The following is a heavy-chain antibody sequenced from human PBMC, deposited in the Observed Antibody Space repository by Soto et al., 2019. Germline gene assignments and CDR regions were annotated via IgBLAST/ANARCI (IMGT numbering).Heavy chain of an antibody. CDR3: ARGVRSGFGVVIYFDY. J-gene: IGHJ4*02. V-gene: IGHV4-31*03. Sequence: QVQLQESGPGLVKPSQTLSLTCTVSGGSISSGGYYWSWIRQHPGKGLEWIGYIYYSGSTYYNPSLKSRVTISVDTSKNQFSLQLSSVTAADTAVYYCARGVRSGFGVVIYFDYWGQGTLVTVSS. D-gene: IGHD3-3*01. CDR2: IYYSGST. CDR1: GGSISSGGYY.